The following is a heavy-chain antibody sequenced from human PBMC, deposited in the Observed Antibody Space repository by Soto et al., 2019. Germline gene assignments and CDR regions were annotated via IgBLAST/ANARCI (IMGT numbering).Heavy chain of an antibody. J-gene: IGHJ4*02. CDR1: GGTFSRYA. CDR3: ALYNSGWSGDY. CDR2: IIPIFGTA. D-gene: IGHD6-19*01. V-gene: IGHV1-69*13. Sequence: SLVKVSCKASGGTFSRYAISWVRQAPGQGLEWMGGIIPIFGTANYAQKFQGRVTITADESTSTAYMELSSLRSEDTAVYYCALYNSGWSGDYWGQGTLVTVSS.